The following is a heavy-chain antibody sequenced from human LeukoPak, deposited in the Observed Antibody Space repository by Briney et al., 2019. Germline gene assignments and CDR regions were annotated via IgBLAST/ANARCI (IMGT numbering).Heavy chain of an antibody. CDR2: INPNSGGT. V-gene: IGHV1-2*02. Sequence: ASVKVSCKASGYTFTGYCMHWVRQAPGQGLEWMGWINPNSGGTNYAQKFQGRVTMTRDTSISTAYMELSRLRSDDTAVYYCARAGDGYCSSTNCYQRWFDPWGQGTLVTVSS. J-gene: IGHJ5*02. CDR3: ARAGDGYCSSTNCYQRWFDP. D-gene: IGHD2-2*01. CDR1: GYTFTGYC.